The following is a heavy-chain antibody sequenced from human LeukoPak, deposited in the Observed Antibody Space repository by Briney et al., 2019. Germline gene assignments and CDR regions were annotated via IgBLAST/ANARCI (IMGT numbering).Heavy chain of an antibody. CDR1: GFTFSDYY. V-gene: IGHV3-11*04. J-gene: IGHJ4*02. D-gene: IGHD4/OR15-4a*01. Sequence: GGSLRLSCAASGFTFSDYYMSWIRQAPGNGLEGVSYISSSGSTIYYADSVKGRFTISRDNAKNSLCLQMNSLRAEDTAVYYCARDDLSANPDYWGQGTLVTVSS. CDR3: ARDDLSANPDY. CDR2: ISSSGSTI.